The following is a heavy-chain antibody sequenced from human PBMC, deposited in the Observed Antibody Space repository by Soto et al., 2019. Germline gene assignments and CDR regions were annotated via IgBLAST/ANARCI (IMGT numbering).Heavy chain of an antibody. Sequence: QVQLQESGPGLVKPSGTLSLTCAVSGGSISSSNWWSWVRQPPGKGLEWIGEIYHSGSTNYNPSLKSRVTISVDKSKNQFSLKLSSVTAADTAVYYCARLPPTCSSTSCYKDYYYYGMDVWGQGTTVTVSS. CDR1: GGSISSSNW. J-gene: IGHJ6*02. V-gene: IGHV4-4*02. D-gene: IGHD2-2*02. CDR2: IYHSGST. CDR3: ARLPPTCSSTSCYKDYYYYGMDV.